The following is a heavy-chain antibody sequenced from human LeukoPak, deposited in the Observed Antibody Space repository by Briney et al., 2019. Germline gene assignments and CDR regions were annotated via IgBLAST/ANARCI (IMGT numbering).Heavy chain of an antibody. CDR1: GYTFTSYD. V-gene: IGHV1-8*03. Sequence: EASVKVSCKASGYTFTSYDINWVRQATGQGLEWMGWMNPNSGNTGYAQKFQGRVTITRNTSISTAYMELSSLRSEDTAVYYCARGARKEQELPEDYWGQGTLVTVSS. J-gene: IGHJ4*02. CDR2: MNPNSGNT. D-gene: IGHD6-13*01. CDR3: ARGARKEQELPEDY.